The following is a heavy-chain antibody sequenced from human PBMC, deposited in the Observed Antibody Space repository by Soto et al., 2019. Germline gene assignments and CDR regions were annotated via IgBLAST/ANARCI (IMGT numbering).Heavy chain of an antibody. Sequence: PGGSLRLSCAASGFTFSSYGMHWVHQAPGKGLEWVAVIWYDGSNKYYADSVKGRFTISRDNSKNTLYLQMNSLRAEDTAVYYCARDHPATGTTGWFDPWGQGTLVTVSS. D-gene: IGHD1-1*01. CDR2: IWYDGSNK. V-gene: IGHV3-33*01. CDR1: GFTFSSYG. CDR3: ARDHPATGTTGWFDP. J-gene: IGHJ5*02.